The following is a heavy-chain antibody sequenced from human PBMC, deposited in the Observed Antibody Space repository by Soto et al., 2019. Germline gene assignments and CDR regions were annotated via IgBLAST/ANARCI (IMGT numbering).Heavy chain of an antibody. D-gene: IGHD6-19*01. J-gene: IGHJ4*02. CDR2: INAGNGNT. V-gene: IGHV1-3*01. Sequence: ASVNVSCKASGSTFTSYAMHWVRKAPGQRLEWMGWINAGNGNTKYSQKFQGRVTITRDTSASTAYMELSSLRSEDTAVYYCARDYSSGWYRRAPAAYWGQGTLVTVSS. CDR1: GSTFTSYA. CDR3: ARDYSSGWYRRAPAAY.